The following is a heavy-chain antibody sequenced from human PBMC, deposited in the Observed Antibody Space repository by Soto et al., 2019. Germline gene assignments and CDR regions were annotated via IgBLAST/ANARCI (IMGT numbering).Heavy chain of an antibody. CDR1: GYTFTSYG. CDR3: ARDTPRHCSSDSCPDHHYYGMDV. Sequence: ASVKVSCKASGYTFTSYGISWVRQAPGQGLEWMGWISAYNGNTNYAQKVQGRVTMTTDTSTSTAYMELRSLRSDDTAVYYCARDTPRHCSSDSCPDHHYYGMDVWGQGTTVTVSS. J-gene: IGHJ6*02. D-gene: IGHD2-2*01. CDR2: ISAYNGNT. V-gene: IGHV1-18*04.